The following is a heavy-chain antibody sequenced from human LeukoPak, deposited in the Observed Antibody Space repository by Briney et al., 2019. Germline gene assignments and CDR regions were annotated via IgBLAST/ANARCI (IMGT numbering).Heavy chain of an antibody. V-gene: IGHV3-7*01. D-gene: IGHD6-13*01. J-gene: IGHJ4*02. CDR3: ARLLIDSSTWNRGYFDY. CDR1: GFTFSSYW. Sequence: GGSLRLSCAASGFTFSSYWMSWVRQAPGKGLEWVANIKQDGSEKYYVDSVKGRFTISRDNAKNSLYLQMNSLRAGDTAVYYCARLLIDSSTWNRGYFDYWGQGTLVTVSS. CDR2: IKQDGSEK.